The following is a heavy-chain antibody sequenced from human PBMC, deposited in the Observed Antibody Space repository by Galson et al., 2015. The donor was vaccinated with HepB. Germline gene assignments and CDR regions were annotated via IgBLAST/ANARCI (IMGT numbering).Heavy chain of an antibody. J-gene: IGHJ6*02. CDR3: ARVLGAVAATGDMDV. D-gene: IGHD6-19*01. V-gene: IGHV1-24*01. CDR1: GYTLTELS. Sequence: SVKVSCKVSGYTLTELSMHWVRQAPGKGLEWMGGFDPEDGETIYAQKFQGRVTMTEDTSTDTAYMELSSLRSEDTAVYYCARVLGAVAATGDMDVWGQGTTVTVSS. CDR2: FDPEDGET.